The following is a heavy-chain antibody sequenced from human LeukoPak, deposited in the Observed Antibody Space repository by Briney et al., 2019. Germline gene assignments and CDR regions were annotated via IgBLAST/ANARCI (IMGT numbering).Heavy chain of an antibody. D-gene: IGHD6-19*01. CDR3: ARGVTSYSSGWYGTFDY. CDR1: GDSVSSNSAA. CDR2: TYYRSKWYN. Sequence: SQTLSLTCAISGDSVSSNSAAWNWIRQSPSRGLEWLGRTYYRSKWYNDYAVSVKSRITINPDTSKDQFSLQLNSVTPEDTAVYYCARGVTSYSSGWYGTFDYWGQGTLVTVSP. J-gene: IGHJ4*02. V-gene: IGHV6-1*01.